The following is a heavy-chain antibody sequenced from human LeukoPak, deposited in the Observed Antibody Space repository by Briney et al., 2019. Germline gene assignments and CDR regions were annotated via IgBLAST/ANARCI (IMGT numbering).Heavy chain of an antibody. CDR3: ARESRGGYASFDY. D-gene: IGHD3-22*01. Sequence: SETLSLTCAVSGGSISSGGYSWSWIRQPPGKGLEWIGYIYRSGSTYYNPSLKSRVTISVDRSKKQFSLKLSSVTAADTAVYYCARESRGGYASFDYWGQGTLVTVSS. CDR1: GGSISSGGYS. CDR2: IYRSGST. V-gene: IGHV4-30-2*01. J-gene: IGHJ4*02.